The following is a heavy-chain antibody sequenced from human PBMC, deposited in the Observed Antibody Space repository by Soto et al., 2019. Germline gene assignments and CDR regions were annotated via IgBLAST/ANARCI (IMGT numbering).Heavy chain of an antibody. D-gene: IGHD1-1*01. V-gene: IGHV3-30-3*01. CDR2: ISYDGSNK. CDR3: ARARREAPETGRVVYFDY. Sequence: SLRLSCAASGFTFSSYAMHWVRQAPGKGLEWVAVISYDGSNKYYADSVKGRFTISRDNSKNTLYLQMNSLRAEDTAVYYCARARREAPETGRVVYFDYWGQGTLVTVSS. CDR1: GFTFSSYA. J-gene: IGHJ4*02.